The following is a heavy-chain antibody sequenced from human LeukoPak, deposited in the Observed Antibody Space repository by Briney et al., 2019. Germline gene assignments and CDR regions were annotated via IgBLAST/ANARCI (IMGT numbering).Heavy chain of an antibody. V-gene: IGHV3-53*05. Sequence: PGGSLRLSCAASGSTVSSNYMSWVRQAPGKGLEWVSVIYTGVSTYYADSVKGRFTISRDNSKNTLYLQMNSLRPEDTAVFFCAKEIWPTVTTPGHTYFDYWGQGTLVTVSS. CDR1: GSTVSSNY. CDR2: IYTGVST. CDR3: AKEIWPTVTTPGHTYFDY. D-gene: IGHD4-17*01. J-gene: IGHJ4*02.